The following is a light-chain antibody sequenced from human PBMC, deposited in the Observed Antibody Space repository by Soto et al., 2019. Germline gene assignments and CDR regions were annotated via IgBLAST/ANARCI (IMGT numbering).Light chain of an antibody. Sequence: EVVVTQSPATLSVSPGERATLSCRASQSVSSYLAWYQQKPGQAPRLLIYDASTRATGIPARFSGSGSGTEFALTISSLQSEDFAVYYCQQYNNWPLTFGGGTKVEIK. CDR2: DAS. CDR3: QQYNNWPLT. CDR1: QSVSSY. J-gene: IGKJ4*01. V-gene: IGKV3D-15*01.